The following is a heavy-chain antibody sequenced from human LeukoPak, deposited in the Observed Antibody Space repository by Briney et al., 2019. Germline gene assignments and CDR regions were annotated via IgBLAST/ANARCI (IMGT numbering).Heavy chain of an antibody. CDR1: GGSFSGFY. V-gene: IGHV4-34*01. J-gene: IGHJ4*02. D-gene: IGHD1-26*01. Sequence: LSETLSLTCTVYGGSFSGFYWHWIRQPPGKGLEWIGEINHSGSTNYNPSLKSRVTISVDTSKNQFSLQLRSVTAADTAVYYCARISGSYSSYWGQGTLVTVS. CDR2: INHSGST. CDR3: ARISGSYSSY.